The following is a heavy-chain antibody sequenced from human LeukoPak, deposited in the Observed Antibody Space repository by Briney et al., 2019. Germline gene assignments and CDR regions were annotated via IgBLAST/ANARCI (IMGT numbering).Heavy chain of an antibody. V-gene: IGHV3-30*02. CDR1: GFIYSTYG. D-gene: IGHD1-26*01. Sequence: GGSLRLSCAASGFIYSTYGMHWVRQAPGKGLGWVAFIRPEGSDKSYADSVKGRFTISRDNSKNTLYLQMNTLRPEDTAVYYCGTHDSASDYWGQGTLVTVSS. CDR2: IRPEGSDK. J-gene: IGHJ4*02. CDR3: GTHDSASDY.